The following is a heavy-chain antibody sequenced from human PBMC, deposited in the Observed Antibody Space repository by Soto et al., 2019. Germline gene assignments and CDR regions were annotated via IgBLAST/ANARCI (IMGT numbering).Heavy chain of an antibody. V-gene: IGHV1-18*01. D-gene: IGHD4-17*01. Sequence: ASVKVSCKASGYTFTSYGISWVRQAPGQGLEWMGWISTYNGNTNYAKKLQGRVTMTTDTSTSTAYMELRSLRFDDTAVYYCARVTYGTYYYYGMDFSGQGTTVTVSS. CDR3: ARVTYGTYYYYGMDF. J-gene: IGHJ6*02. CDR2: ISTYNGNT. CDR1: GYTFTSYG.